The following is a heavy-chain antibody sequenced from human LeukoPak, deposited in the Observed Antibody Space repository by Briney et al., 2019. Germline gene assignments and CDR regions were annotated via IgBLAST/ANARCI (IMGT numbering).Heavy chain of an antibody. J-gene: IGHJ4*02. CDR2: IKEDGSET. Sequence: GGSLRLSCAASGFIFSSYAMSWVRQAPGKGLECLANIKEDGSETHYADSVKGRFTISRDNPKNLLFLQINSLRVEDTAVYYCARETPRRGETRDGYRWGQGTVVTVSS. CDR1: GFIFSSYA. CDR3: ARETPRRGETRDGYR. D-gene: IGHD5-24*01. V-gene: IGHV3-7*01.